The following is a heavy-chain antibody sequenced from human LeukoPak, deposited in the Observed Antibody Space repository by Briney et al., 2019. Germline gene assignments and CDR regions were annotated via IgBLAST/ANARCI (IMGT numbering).Heavy chain of an antibody. CDR2: INPRGGST. V-gene: IGHV1-46*01. Sequence: ASVKVSCKASGYTFISYYMHWVRQAPGQGLEWVGIINPRGGSTSYAQKFQGRGTMTRDTSTSTVYMELSSLRSEDTAVYYCARVGSSSSHSDYWGQGTLVTVSS. D-gene: IGHD6-6*01. CDR1: GYTFISYY. CDR3: ARVGSSSSHSDY. J-gene: IGHJ4*02.